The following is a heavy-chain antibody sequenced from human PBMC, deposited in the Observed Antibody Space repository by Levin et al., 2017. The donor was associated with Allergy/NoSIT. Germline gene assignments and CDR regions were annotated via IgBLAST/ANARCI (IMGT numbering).Heavy chain of an antibody. J-gene: IGHJ6*02. D-gene: IGHD3-22*01. CDR2: INHTGST. V-gene: IGHV4-34*01. CDR3: ARGLDYYDSSGYYDNYGMDV. CDR1: GGSFSGYY. Sequence: SQTLSLTCAVYGGSFSGYYWTWIRQPPGKGLEWIGEINHTGSTNYNPSLKSRVTISIDTSKNQFSLRLRSVTAADTAVYYCARGLDYYDSSGYYDNYGMDVWGQGTTVTVSS.